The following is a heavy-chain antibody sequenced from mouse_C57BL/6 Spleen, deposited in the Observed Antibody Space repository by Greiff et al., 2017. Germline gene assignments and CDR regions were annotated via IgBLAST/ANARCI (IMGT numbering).Heavy chain of an antibody. CDR2: IYPRSGNT. D-gene: IGHD1-1*01. V-gene: IGHV1-81*01. J-gene: IGHJ2*01. CDR3: ARSPTITTVVAVDY. CDR1: GYTFTSYG. Sequence: LQESGAELARPGASVKLSCKASGYTFTSYGISWVKQRTGQGLEWIGEIYPRSGNTYYNEKFKGKATLTADKSSSTAYMELRSLTSEDSAVYFCARSPTITTVVAVDYWGQGTTLTVSS.